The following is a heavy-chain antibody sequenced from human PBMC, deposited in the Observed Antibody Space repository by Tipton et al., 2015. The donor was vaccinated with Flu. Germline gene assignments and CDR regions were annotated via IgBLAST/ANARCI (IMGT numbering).Heavy chain of an antibody. CDR2: IKQDESER. CDR1: GFSLSDYW. V-gene: IGHV3-7*01. Sequence: LRLSCAASGFSLSDYWMTWVRQAPGKGLEWVANIKQDESERYYVDSVRGRFTISRDNAKNSVYLQMNSLGVEDTAIYYCVRQIAGSASYWGQGTLVTVSS. J-gene: IGHJ1*01. D-gene: IGHD6-19*01. CDR3: VRQIAGSASY.